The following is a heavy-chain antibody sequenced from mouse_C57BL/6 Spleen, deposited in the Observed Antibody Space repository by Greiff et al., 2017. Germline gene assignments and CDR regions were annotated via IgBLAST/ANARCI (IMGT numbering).Heavy chain of an antibody. CDR2: IDPETGGT. D-gene: IGHD1-1*01. J-gene: IGHJ2*01. CDR3: TRRAITTVVDYFDY. Sequence: VQLQQSGAELVRPGASVTLSCKASGYTFTDYEMHWVKQTPVHGLEWIGAIDPETGGTAYNQKFKGKAILTADKSSSTAYMELRSLTSEDSAVYYCTRRAITTVVDYFDYWDQGTTLTVSS. CDR1: GYTFTDYE. V-gene: IGHV1-15*01.